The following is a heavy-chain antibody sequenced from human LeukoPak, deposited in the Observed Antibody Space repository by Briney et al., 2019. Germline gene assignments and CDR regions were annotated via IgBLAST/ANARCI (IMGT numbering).Heavy chain of an antibody. J-gene: IGHJ6*02. V-gene: IGHV1-69*13. CDR3: ARDLDPQTGRLYYYYGMDV. Sequence: ASVKVSRKASGGTFSSYAISWVRQAPGQGLEWMGGIIPIFGTANYAQKFQGRVTITADESTSTAYMELNSLRAEDTAVYYCARDLDPQTGRLYYYYGMDVWGQGTTVTVSS. CDR1: GGTFSSYA. CDR2: IIPIFGTA. D-gene: IGHD3-9*01.